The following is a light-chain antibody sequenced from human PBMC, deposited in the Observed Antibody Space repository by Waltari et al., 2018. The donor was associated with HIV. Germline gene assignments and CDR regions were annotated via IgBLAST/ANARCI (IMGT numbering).Light chain of an antibody. CDR2: DNN. CDR3: ATWDSGLSAVV. Sequence: QSVLTQPPSVSATPGQKVTISCSGSSPNIGYNYVLWYQQLPGTAPKLLIYDNNKRPSGIPDRFSGSKSGTSATLGITGLQTGDEADYYCATWDSGLSAVVFGGGTKLTVL. V-gene: IGLV1-51*01. CDR1: SPNIGYNY. J-gene: IGLJ2*01.